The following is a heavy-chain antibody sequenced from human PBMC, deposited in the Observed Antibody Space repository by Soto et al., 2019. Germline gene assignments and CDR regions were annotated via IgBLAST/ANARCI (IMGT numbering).Heavy chain of an antibody. CDR3: ARASYFSEKTAYYAKSFKWFDP. CDR1: GFTFRGSE. D-gene: IGHD3-9*01. V-gene: IGHV3-30-3*01. CDR2: VSYDGDDQ. J-gene: IGHJ5*02. Sequence: GGSLSLSCAASGFTFRGSEMHGFRQAPGKGLEGVAFVSYDGDDQYYADSVKGRFTVSRDNSGNTLHLQMDSLRPEDTAFYYCARASYFSEKTAYYAKSFKWFDPWGQGTLVTVSS.